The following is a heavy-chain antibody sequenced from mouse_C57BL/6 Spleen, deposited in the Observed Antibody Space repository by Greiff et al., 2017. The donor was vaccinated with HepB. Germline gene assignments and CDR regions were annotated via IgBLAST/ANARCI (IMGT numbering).Heavy chain of an antibody. V-gene: IGHV1-64*01. D-gene: IGHD2-14*01. CDR1: GYTFTSYW. J-gene: IGHJ4*01. Sequence: VQLQQSGAELVKPGASVKLSCKASGYTFTSYWMHWVKQRPGQGLEWIGMIHPNSGSTNYNEKFKSKATLTVDKSSSTAYMQLSSLTSEDSAVYYCARCGYDPRYAMDYWGQGTSVTVSS. CDR3: ARCGYDPRYAMDY. CDR2: IHPNSGST.